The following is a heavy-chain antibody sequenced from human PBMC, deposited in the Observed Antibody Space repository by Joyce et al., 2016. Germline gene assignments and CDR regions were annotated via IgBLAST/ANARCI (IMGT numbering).Heavy chain of an antibody. J-gene: IGHJ4*02. CDR1: GLTLSNYG. CDR2: ISYEGVCK. D-gene: IGHD6-25*01. Sequence: QVQLVESGGGVVQPGRSLRLSCTASGLTLSNYGVHWVRQAPGKGIEGVSVISYEGVCKYYSDSVKGRFTISRDNSRDTLFLEMNSLRAEDTAVYYCAKILTAGYSSGWFLDYWGQGTLVTVSS. CDR3: AKILTAGYSSGWFLDY. V-gene: IGHV3-30*18.